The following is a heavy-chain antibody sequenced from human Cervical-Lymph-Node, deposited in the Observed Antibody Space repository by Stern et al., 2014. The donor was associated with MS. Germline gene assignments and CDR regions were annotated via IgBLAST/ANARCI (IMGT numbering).Heavy chain of an antibody. CDR2: IYDSGST. V-gene: IGHV4-4*07. Sequence: QVQLQESGPGLVKPSETLSLACTVSGGSISGFYWSWIRQPAGKGLEWIGRIYDSGSTDQTPSLKSRVTRSVDTSRNQFSLKLSSVTAADTAVYYCARDLRSDYSSSGFDYWGQGTLVTVSS. CDR1: GGSISGFY. CDR3: ARDLRSDYSSSGFDY. J-gene: IGHJ4*02. D-gene: IGHD6-6*01.